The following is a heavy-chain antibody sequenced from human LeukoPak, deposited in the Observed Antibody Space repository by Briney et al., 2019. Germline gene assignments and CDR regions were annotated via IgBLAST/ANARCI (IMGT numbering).Heavy chain of an antibody. V-gene: IGHV1-18*01. CDR1: GYTFTSYG. CDR2: ISAYNGNT. CDR3: ARDRGANYYYYYMDV. D-gene: IGHD1-26*01. Sequence: ASVKVSCKASGYTFTSYGISWVRQAPGQGLEWMGWISAYNGNTNYAQKLQGRVTMTTDTSTSTAYMELRSLRSDDTAVYYCARDRGANYYYYYMDVWGKGTTVTVSS. J-gene: IGHJ6*03.